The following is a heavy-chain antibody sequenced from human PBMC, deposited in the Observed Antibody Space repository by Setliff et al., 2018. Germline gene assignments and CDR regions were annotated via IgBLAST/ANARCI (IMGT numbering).Heavy chain of an antibody. D-gene: IGHD6-19*01. V-gene: IGHV4-4*07. CDR2: IYIGGSA. Sequence: SETLSLTCTVSGGSISSYYWSWIRQPAGKGLEWIGHIYIGGSANYNPSLKSRVTMSIDTSKNQFSLKLNSVTAADMAVYYCAREQWLDPPGYYHMDVWAKGTTVTV. CDR3: AREQWLDPPGYYHMDV. CDR1: GGSISSYY. J-gene: IGHJ6*03.